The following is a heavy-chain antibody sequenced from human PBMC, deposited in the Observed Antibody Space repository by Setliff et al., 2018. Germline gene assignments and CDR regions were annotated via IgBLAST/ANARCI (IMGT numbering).Heavy chain of an antibody. J-gene: IGHJ4*02. CDR1: GFTFSNAW. Sequence: KPSETMRLSCAASGFTFSNAWMSWGRQPPEKGLEWIGEINHSGSTNYNPSLKSRVTISVDTSKNQFSLKLSSVTAADTALYYCTVYNTGSSKDHYWGQGTPVTVSS. V-gene: IGHV4-34*08. CDR3: TVYNTGSSKDHY. CDR2: INHSGST. D-gene: IGHD2-8*02.